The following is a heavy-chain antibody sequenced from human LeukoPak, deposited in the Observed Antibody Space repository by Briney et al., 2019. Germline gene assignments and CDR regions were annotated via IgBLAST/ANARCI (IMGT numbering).Heavy chain of an antibody. V-gene: IGHV3-53*01. CDR1: GFIFSSSY. Sequence: GGSLRLSRAVSGFIFSSSYISWVRQAPGKGLEWVSAIYSGGTTYYADSVKGRSTISRDNSKNTLYLQMNSLRVDDTAVYYCAREGVGGCSSTSCYYFDYWGQGTLVTVSS. J-gene: IGHJ4*02. CDR2: IYSGGTT. D-gene: IGHD2-2*01. CDR3: AREGVGGCSSTSCYYFDY.